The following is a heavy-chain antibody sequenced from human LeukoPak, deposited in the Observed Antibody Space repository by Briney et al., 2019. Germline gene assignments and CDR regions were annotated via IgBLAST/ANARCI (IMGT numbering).Heavy chain of an antibody. J-gene: IGHJ4*02. Sequence: PSETLSLTCTVSGGSISSSSYYWGWIRQPPGKGLEWIGSIFYSGSTYYNPSLKSRVTITVDTSKNQFSLKLNSVTAADTAVYYCAIRGSNWGPLDNWGQGTLVSVSS. CDR1: GGSISSSSYY. CDR3: AIRGSNWGPLDN. CDR2: IFYSGST. D-gene: IGHD7-27*01. V-gene: IGHV4-39*01.